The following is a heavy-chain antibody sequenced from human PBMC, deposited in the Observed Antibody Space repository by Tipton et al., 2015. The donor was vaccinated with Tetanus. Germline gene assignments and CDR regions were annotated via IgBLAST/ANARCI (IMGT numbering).Heavy chain of an antibody. Sequence: RSLRLSCAASGFTFDDYAMHWVRQATGKCLEWVSGISWNSGSIGYADSVKGRFTISRDNAKNSLYLQMNSLRAEDTALYYCAKGHPPLHFYSSGMDVWGQGTSVTVSS. CDR1: GFTFDDYA. CDR3: AKGHPPLHFYSSGMDV. J-gene: IGHJ6*02. CDR2: ISWNSGSI. V-gene: IGHV3-9*01.